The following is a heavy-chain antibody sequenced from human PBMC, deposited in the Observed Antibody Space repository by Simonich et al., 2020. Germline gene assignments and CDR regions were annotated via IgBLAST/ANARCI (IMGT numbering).Heavy chain of an antibody. J-gene: IGHJ4*02. CDR3: ARQRVLMVYAIDY. V-gene: IGHV4-39*01. D-gene: IGHD2-8*01. CDR1: GCSISSSSYY. Sequence: QLQLQESGPGLVKPSETLSLTCTVSGCSISSSSYYWGWIRQPPGMWLEWIGSIYYSGSTYYNPSLKSRVTISVDTSKNQFSLKLSSVTAADTAVYDCARQRVLMVYAIDYWGQGTLVTVSS. CDR2: IYYSGST.